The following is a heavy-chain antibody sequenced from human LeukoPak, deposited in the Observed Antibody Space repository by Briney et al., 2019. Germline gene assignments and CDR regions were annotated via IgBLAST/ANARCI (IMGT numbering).Heavy chain of an antibody. CDR1: GYTFTNYD. Sequence: ASVKVSCKASGYTFTNYDINWVRQATGQGLEWMGWMNPKSGNTGYAQKFQGRVTMTRNTSINTAYMELTSLRSEDTAVYYCVVGAGNTYNSVYFDYWGQGTLVTVSS. CDR3: VVGAGNTYNSVYFDY. J-gene: IGHJ4*02. CDR2: MNPKSGNT. V-gene: IGHV1-8*01. D-gene: IGHD1-26*01.